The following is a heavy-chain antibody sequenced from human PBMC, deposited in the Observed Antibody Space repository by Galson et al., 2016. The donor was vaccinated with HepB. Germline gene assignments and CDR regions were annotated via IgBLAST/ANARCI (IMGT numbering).Heavy chain of an antibody. V-gene: IGHV4-31*03. CDR3: VAVAVRGYYYGMDV. CDR1: GGSIISSTSY. J-gene: IGHJ6*02. Sequence: TLSLTCTVSGGSIISSTSYWGWIRQHPGRGLEWIGYIYYSGSTFYNPSLKSRVTISVDTSKNHFSLKLSSVTAADTAVYYCVAVAVRGYYYGMDVWGQGTTVTVS. CDR2: IYYSGST. D-gene: IGHD6-19*01.